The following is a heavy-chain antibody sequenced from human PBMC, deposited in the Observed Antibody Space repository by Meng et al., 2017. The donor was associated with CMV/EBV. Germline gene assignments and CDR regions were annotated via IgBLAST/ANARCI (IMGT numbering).Heavy chain of an antibody. V-gene: IGHV2-5*01. Sequence: SGPTLVKPTQTLTLTCTFSGFPLSTSGVGVGWIRQPPGKALEWLALIYWNDDKRYSPSLKSRLTITKDTSKNQVVLTMTNMGPVDTATYYCAHSSTYYYYYGMDVWGQGTTVTVSS. CDR3: AHSSTYYYYYGMDV. CDR1: GFPLSTSGVG. CDR2: IYWNDDK. J-gene: IGHJ6*02.